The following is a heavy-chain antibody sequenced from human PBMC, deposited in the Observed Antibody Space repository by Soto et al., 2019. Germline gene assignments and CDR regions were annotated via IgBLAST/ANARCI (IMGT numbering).Heavy chain of an antibody. J-gene: IGHJ4*02. CDR2: VIPVSGAA. CDR3: ATALGCRSTSCTLDY. Sequence: QVQLVQSGAEVKKPGSSVKVSCKASGGTFGSYAFSWVRQAPGQGLEWVGAVIPVSGAAHYAQKFQGRVTITADESTSTAYMELSSLISQDTAVYYCATALGCRSTSCTLDYWGQGTRVIVSS. CDR1: GGTFGSYA. V-gene: IGHV1-69*01. D-gene: IGHD2-2*01.